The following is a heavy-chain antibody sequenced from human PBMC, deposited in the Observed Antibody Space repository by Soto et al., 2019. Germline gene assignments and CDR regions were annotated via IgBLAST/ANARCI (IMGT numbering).Heavy chain of an antibody. D-gene: IGHD3-10*01. CDR2: INPSGGKT. Sequence: QGQLEQSGAEVKKPGASVKVSCKATGYVFMAYYMHWVRQAPGQGPEWMGRINPSGGKTNYAEKFQGRVTMTSDTSTTTFYMELISPRSEDTAVYYCARSLYGSGSYFDQWGQGTLVTVSS. CDR1: GYVFMAYY. J-gene: IGHJ4*02. CDR3: ARSLYGSGSYFDQ. V-gene: IGHV1-46*01.